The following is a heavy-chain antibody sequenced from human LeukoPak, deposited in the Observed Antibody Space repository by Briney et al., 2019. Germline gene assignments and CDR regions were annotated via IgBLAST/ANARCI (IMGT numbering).Heavy chain of an antibody. Sequence: ASVKVSCKASGYTFTSYGISWVRQAPGQGLEWMGWISAYNDNTNYAQKLQGRVTMTTDTSTSTAYMELRSLRSDDTAVYYCARGPFYDSSGYYTFHFDYWGQGTLVTVSS. J-gene: IGHJ4*02. CDR1: GYTFTSYG. V-gene: IGHV1-18*01. D-gene: IGHD3-22*01. CDR2: ISAYNDNT. CDR3: ARGPFYDSSGYYTFHFDY.